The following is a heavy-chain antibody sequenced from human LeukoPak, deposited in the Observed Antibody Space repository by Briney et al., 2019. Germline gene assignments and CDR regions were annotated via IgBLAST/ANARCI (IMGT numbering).Heavy chain of an antibody. D-gene: IGHD6-19*01. Sequence: SETLSLTCAVYGGSFSGYYWSWIRQPPGKGLEWIGEINHSGITYYNPSLKSRVTISVDTSKNQFSLRVNSVTAADTAMYYCARSGYSSGWYSAYWGQGTLVTVSS. CDR2: INHSGIT. V-gene: IGHV4-34*01. CDR3: ARSGYSSGWYSAY. CDR1: GGSFSGYY. J-gene: IGHJ4*02.